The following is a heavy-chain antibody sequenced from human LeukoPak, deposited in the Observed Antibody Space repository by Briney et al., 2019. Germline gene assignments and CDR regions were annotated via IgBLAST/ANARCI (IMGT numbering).Heavy chain of an antibody. Sequence: ASVKVSCKASGYTFTSYDINWVRQATGQGLEWMGWMNPNSGNTGYAQKFQGRVTMTRSTSVSTAYMELSSLRFEDTAVYYCTRSVRNGHIDYWGQGTLVTVSS. D-gene: IGHD2-21*01. CDR1: GYTFTSYD. V-gene: IGHV1-8*01. CDR2: MNPNSGNT. CDR3: TRSVRNGHIDY. J-gene: IGHJ4*02.